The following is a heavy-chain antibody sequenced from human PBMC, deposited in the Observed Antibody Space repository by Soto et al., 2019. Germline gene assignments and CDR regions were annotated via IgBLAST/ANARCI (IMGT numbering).Heavy chain of an antibody. CDR1: GDSVSSNSAG. J-gene: IGHJ4*02. V-gene: IGHV6-1*01. CDR3: ARDIDFGY. Sequence: SQTLSLPCAISGDSVSSNSAGWNWIRQSPSRGLEWRGRTYYRSNWYNEYAVSVKSRITINPDTSRNQISLQLNSVTPEDTAVYYCARDIDFGYWGRGTQVTVSS. CDR2: TYYRSNWYN. D-gene: IGHD3-3*01.